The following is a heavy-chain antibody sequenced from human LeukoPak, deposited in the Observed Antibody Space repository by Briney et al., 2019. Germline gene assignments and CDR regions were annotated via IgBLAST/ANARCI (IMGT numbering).Heavy chain of an antibody. Sequence: PGGSLRLSCAASGFTFSSYAMNWVRQAPGKGLEYVSAISSNGGSTYYANSVKGRFTISRDNSKNTLYLQMGSLRAEDMAVYYCARDRWELRNAFDIWGQGTMVTVSS. V-gene: IGHV3-64*01. CDR3: ARDRWELRNAFDI. D-gene: IGHD1-26*01. J-gene: IGHJ3*02. CDR1: GFTFSSYA. CDR2: ISSNGGST.